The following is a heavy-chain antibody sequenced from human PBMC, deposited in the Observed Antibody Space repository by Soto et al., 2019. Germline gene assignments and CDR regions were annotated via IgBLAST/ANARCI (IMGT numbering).Heavy chain of an antibody. J-gene: IGHJ5*02. V-gene: IGHV4-39*01. CDR1: GRSISEINSY. D-gene: IGHD5-12*01. Sequence: KPSETLSLTCSVSGRSISEINSYWGWIRQTPGEGLEWIGTIHHTGSTYYNPSLKSRVIISLDTSKNQFSLKLSSVTAADTALYYCARPEGGYGSGYSWFDPWGQGTRVTASS. CDR2: IHHTGST. CDR3: ARPEGGYGSGYSWFDP.